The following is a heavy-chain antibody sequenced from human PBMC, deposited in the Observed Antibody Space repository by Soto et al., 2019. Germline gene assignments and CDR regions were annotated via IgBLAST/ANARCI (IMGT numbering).Heavy chain of an antibody. J-gene: IGHJ5*02. Sequence: QVQLQESGPGLVKPSGTLSLTCAVSGGSISSSNWWSWVRQPPGKGLEWIGEIYHSGNTNYNPSLKSRVTRSVDKSKNQFSRKLSSVTAADTAVYYCARAQTDSSGWYTWFDPWGQGTLVTVSS. CDR1: GGSISSSNW. D-gene: IGHD6-19*01. CDR2: IYHSGNT. V-gene: IGHV4-4*02. CDR3: ARAQTDSSGWYTWFDP.